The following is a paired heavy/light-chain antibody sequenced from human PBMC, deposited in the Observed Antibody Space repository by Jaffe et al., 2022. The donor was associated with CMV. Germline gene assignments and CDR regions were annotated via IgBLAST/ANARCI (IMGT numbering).Light chain of an antibody. Sequence: DIQMTQSPSSLSASVGDRVTITCQASQDISNYLNWYQQKPGKAPKLLIYDASNLETGVPSRFSGSGSGTDFTFTISSLQPEDIATYYCQQYDNLPVTFGPGTKVDIK. V-gene: IGKV1-33*01. CDR3: QQYDNLPVT. J-gene: IGKJ3*01. CDR2: DAS. CDR1: QDISNY.
Heavy chain of an antibody. D-gene: IGHD3-22*01. J-gene: IGHJ3*02. CDR3: ARFRWDSSGYLPRGDDAFDI. Sequence: QVQLQESGPGLVKPSETLSLTCTVSGGSISSYYWSWIRQPPGKGLEWIGYIYYSGSTNYNPSLKSRVTISVDTSKNQFSLKLSSVTAADTAVYYCARFRWDSSGYLPRGDDAFDIWGQGTMVTVSS. CDR1: GGSISSYY. V-gene: IGHV4-59*08. CDR2: IYYSGST.